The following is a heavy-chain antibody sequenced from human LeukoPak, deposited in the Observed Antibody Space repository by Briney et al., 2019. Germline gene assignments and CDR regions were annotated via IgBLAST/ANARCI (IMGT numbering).Heavy chain of an antibody. CDR3: ARYAADGRNLEY. CDR1: GGSISSYY. V-gene: IGHV4-59*01. D-gene: IGHD5-24*01. J-gene: IGHJ4*02. Sequence: SETLSLTCTVSGGSISSYYWSWIRRPPGKGLEWIGYIYYSGSTAYNPSLKSRVTTSVDTSKNQFSLKVTSVTAADTAVYYCARYAADGRNLEYWGQGTLVTVSS. CDR2: IYYSGST.